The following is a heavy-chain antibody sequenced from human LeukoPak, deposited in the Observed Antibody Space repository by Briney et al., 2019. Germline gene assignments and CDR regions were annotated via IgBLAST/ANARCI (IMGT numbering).Heavy chain of an antibody. Sequence: SETLSLTCAVSGGSISSSNWWSWVRQPPGKGLEWIGEIYHSGSTNYNPSLKSRVTISVDKSKNQFSLKLSSVTAADTAVYYCARSDAPRSDWFDPWGQGTLVTVSS. CDR1: GGSISSSNW. D-gene: IGHD3-16*01. CDR3: ARSDAPRSDWFDP. CDR2: IYHSGST. J-gene: IGHJ5*02. V-gene: IGHV4-4*02.